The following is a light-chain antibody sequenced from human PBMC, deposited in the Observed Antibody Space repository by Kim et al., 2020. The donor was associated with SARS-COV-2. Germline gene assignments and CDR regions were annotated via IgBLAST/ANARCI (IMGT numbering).Light chain of an antibody. Sequence: GQSITISCTGNSSDVGGYNYVSWYQQHPGKAPKLMIYDVSNRPSGVSNRFSGSKSGNTASLTISGLQAEDEADYYCSSYTSSSTVVFGGGTKLTVL. V-gene: IGLV2-14*03. CDR1: SSDVGGYNY. CDR3: SSYTSSSTVV. J-gene: IGLJ2*01. CDR2: DVS.